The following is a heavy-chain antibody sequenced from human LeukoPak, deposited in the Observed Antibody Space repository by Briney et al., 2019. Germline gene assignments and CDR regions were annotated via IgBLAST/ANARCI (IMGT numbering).Heavy chain of an antibody. V-gene: IGHV4-39*07. J-gene: IGHJ5*02. CDR2: IYYSGST. D-gene: IGHD3-3*01. CDR1: GGSISSSSYY. Sequence: SETLSLTCTVSGGSISSSSYYWGWIRQPPGKGLEWIGSIYYSGSTYYNPSLKSRVTISVDTSKNQFSLKLSSVTAADTAVYYCARVITIFGVVKARYNWFDPWGQGTLVTVSS. CDR3: ARVITIFGVVKARYNWFDP.